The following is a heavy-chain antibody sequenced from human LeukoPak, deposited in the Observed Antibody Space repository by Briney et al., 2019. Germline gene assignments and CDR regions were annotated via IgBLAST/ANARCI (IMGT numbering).Heavy chain of an antibody. CDR2: IYYIGST. J-gene: IGHJ4*02. D-gene: IGHD5-24*01. Sequence: PSETLSLTCTVSDDSITIYYWSWIRQPPGKGLEWIGYIYYIGSTNYNPSLKSRVTVSVDTSKNQFSLRLGSVTAADTAVYYCASTRRDGYPFDYWGQGTLVTVSS. CDR1: DDSITIYY. V-gene: IGHV4-59*01. CDR3: ASTRRDGYPFDY.